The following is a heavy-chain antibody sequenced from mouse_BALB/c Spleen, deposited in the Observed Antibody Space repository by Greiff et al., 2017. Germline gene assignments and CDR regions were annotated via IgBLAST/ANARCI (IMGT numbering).Heavy chain of an antibody. CDR2: ISYSGST. CDR1: GDSITSGY. V-gene: IGHV3-8*02. Sequence: EVKLVESGPSLVKPSQTLSLTCSVTGDSITSGYWNWIRKFPGNKLEYMGYISYSGSTYYNPSLKSRISITRDTSKNQYYLQLNSVTTEDTATYYCARGGMWRSLYYAMDYWGQGTSVTVSS. J-gene: IGHJ4*01. CDR3: ARGGMWRSLYYAMDY.